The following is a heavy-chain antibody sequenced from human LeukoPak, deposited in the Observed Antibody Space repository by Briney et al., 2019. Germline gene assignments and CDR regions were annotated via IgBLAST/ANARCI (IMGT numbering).Heavy chain of an antibody. V-gene: IGHV4-34*09. Sequence: PSETLSLTCAVHGGSFSGYYWSWIRQSPGKGLEWIGEIGDGGSTNYNPSLKSRVAKSVDTSKSQFSLKLSSVTAADTAMYYCARGYSSSYYFDYWGQGTLVTVSS. CDR2: IGDGGST. D-gene: IGHD6-6*01. CDR1: GGSFSGYY. CDR3: ARGYSSSYYFDY. J-gene: IGHJ4*02.